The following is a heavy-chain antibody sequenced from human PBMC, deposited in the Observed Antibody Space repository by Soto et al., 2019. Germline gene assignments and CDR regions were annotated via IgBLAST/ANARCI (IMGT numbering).Heavy chain of an antibody. CDR1: GFTFDDYA. Sequence: GGSLRLSCAASGFTFDDYAMHWVRQAPGKGPEWVSGISWNSGSIGYADSVKGRFTISRDNAKNSLYLQMNSLRAEDTALYYCAKDRGLYCTNGVCSYYYYMDVWGKGTTVTVSS. CDR2: ISWNSGSI. V-gene: IGHV3-9*01. CDR3: AKDRGLYCTNGVCSYYYYMDV. D-gene: IGHD2-8*01. J-gene: IGHJ6*03.